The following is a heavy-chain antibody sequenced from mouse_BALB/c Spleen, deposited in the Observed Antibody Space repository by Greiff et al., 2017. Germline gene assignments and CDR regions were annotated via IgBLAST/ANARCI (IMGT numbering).Heavy chain of an antibody. CDR1: GYSFTSGYY. V-gene: IGHV3-6*02. CDR2: ISYDGNN. CDR3: ARGLAGYWYFDV. J-gene: IGHJ1*01. D-gene: IGHD4-1*01. Sequence: EVQLQQSGPGLVKPSQSLSLTCSVTGYSFTSGYYRYCIRQFPGNKLEWMGYISYDGNNYYNPSLKNRISNTRDTSKNQFFLRLNSVTTEDTATYNCARGLAGYWYFDVWGAGTTVTVSS.